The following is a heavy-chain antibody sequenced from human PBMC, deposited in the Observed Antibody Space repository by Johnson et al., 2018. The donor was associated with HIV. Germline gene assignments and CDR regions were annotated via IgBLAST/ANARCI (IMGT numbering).Heavy chain of an antibody. V-gene: IGHV3-64*04. CDR1: GFTFSSYA. J-gene: IGHJ3*02. Sequence: QVQLVESGGGLVQPGGSLRLSCAASGFTFSSYAMHWVRQAPGKGLEYVSAISSNGRNKYYADSVKGRFTISRDNSKNTLYLQMNSLRAEDTAVYYCARDRVPAAIGLAYRGAFDIWGQGTMVTVSS. CDR2: ISSNGRNK. D-gene: IGHD2-2*02. CDR3: ARDRVPAAIGLAYRGAFDI.